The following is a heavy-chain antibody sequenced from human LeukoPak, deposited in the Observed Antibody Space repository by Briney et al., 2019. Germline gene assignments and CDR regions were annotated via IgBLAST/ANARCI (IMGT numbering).Heavy chain of an antibody. Sequence: SVKVSCKASGGTFSSYAISWVRQAPGQGLEWMGRIIPIFGTANYAQKFQGRVTITTDESTSTAYMELSSLRSEDTAVYYCARGWGSGWYEWFDPWGQGTLVTVSS. J-gene: IGHJ5*02. CDR3: ARGWGSGWYEWFDP. CDR2: IIPIFGTA. D-gene: IGHD6-19*01. V-gene: IGHV1-69*05. CDR1: GGTFSSYA.